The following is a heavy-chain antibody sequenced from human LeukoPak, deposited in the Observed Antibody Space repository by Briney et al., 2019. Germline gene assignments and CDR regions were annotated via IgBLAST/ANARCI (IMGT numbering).Heavy chain of an antibody. CDR1: GFTFSSYA. Sequence: PEGSLRLSCAASGFTFSSYAMSWVRQAPGKGLEWVSAISGSGGSTYYADSVKGRFTISRDNSKDTLYLQMNSLRAEDTAVYYCAKTPSYYYDSSGYPFDYWGQGTLVTVSS. J-gene: IGHJ4*02. CDR3: AKTPSYYYDSSGYPFDY. V-gene: IGHV3-23*01. CDR2: ISGSGGST. D-gene: IGHD3-22*01.